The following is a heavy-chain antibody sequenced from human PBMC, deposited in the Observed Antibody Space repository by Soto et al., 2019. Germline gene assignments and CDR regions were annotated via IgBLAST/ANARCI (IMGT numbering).Heavy chain of an antibody. CDR3: ARDTPNYDFWGRWDY. CDR2: ISYDGSNK. CDR1: GFTFSSYA. D-gene: IGHD3-3*01. J-gene: IGHJ4*02. Sequence: GGSLRLSCAASGFTFSSYAMHWVRQAPGKGLEWVAVISYDGSNKYYADSVKGRFTISRDNSKNTLYLQMNSLRAEDTAVYYCARDTPNYDFWGRWDYWGQGTLVTVSS. V-gene: IGHV3-30-3*01.